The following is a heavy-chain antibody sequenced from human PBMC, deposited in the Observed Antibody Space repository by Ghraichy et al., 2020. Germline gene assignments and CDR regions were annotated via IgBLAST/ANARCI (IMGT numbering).Heavy chain of an antibody. CDR3: AKPDYGGNFGGY. J-gene: IGHJ4*02. D-gene: IGHD4-23*01. V-gene: IGHV3-23*01. Sequence: GGSLRLSCAASGFTFNTYAMSWVRQAPGKGLEWVSTIGDSGGSTYYADSVKGRFTISRDNSKNTLYLQMNSLRAEDTAVYFCAKPDYGGNFGGYWGQGTLVTVSS. CDR1: GFTFNTYA. CDR2: IGDSGGST.